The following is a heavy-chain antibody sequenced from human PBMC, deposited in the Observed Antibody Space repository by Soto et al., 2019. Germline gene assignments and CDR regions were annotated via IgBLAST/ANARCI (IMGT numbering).Heavy chain of an antibody. CDR1: GYTFTSYA. CDR2: INAGNGNT. CDR3: ARDLDYYDSSGYFN. Sequence: GASVKVSCKASGYTFTSYAMHWVRQAPGQRPEWMGWINAGNGNTKYSQKFQGRVTITRDTSASTAYMELSSLRSEDTAVYYCARDLDYYDSSGYFNWGQGTLVTVSS. J-gene: IGHJ4*02. D-gene: IGHD3-22*01. V-gene: IGHV1-3*01.